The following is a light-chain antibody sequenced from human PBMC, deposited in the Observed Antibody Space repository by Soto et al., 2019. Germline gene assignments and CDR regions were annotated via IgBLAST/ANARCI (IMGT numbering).Light chain of an antibody. J-gene: IGKJ5*01. CDR2: AAS. V-gene: IGKV1-39*01. Sequence: DIHLTQSPSSLSTSVGYMFTITCRASQSIYTYLNWYKQKPGRAPKLLIYAASSLQSGVPSRLSGSGSGTDFTLTISSLTPEDFAIYYCQQGYSTITFGHGTRLEIK. CDR3: QQGYSTIT. CDR1: QSIYTY.